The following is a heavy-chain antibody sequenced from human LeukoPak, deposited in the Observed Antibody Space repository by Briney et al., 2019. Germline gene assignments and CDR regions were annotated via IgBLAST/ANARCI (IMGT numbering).Heavy chain of an antibody. CDR3: ARGRTVMDV. CDR1: GFTVCSNY. Sequence: PGVSVTLSCSASGFTVCSNYVMGLRQAPGEGRVGGSVIYSGNSTYYADSVKGRITISRDNSKNTLYLQMNSLRAEDTAVYYCARGRTVMDVWGQGTTVTVSS. D-gene: IGHD4-17*01. V-gene: IGHV3-66*01. J-gene: IGHJ6*02. CDR2: IYSGNST.